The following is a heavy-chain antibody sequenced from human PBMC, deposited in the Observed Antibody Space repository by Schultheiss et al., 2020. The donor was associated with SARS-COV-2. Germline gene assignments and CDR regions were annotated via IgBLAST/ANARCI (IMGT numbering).Heavy chain of an antibody. J-gene: IGHJ6*02. Sequence: GGSLRLSCAASGFTFSDYYMSWIRQAPGKGLEWVSYISSSGSTIYYADSVKGRFTISRENAKNSLYLQMNSLRAEDTAVYYCAKFPRGYYYGMDVWGQGTTVTVSS. CDR1: GFTFSDYY. CDR2: ISSSGSTI. V-gene: IGHV3-11*01. D-gene: IGHD3-16*01. CDR3: AKFPRGYYYGMDV.